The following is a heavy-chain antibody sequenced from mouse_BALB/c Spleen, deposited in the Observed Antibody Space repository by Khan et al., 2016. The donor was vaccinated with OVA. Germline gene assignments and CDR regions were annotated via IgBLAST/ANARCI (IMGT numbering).Heavy chain of an antibody. D-gene: IGHD2-14*01. J-gene: IGHJ3*01. CDR3: ARDGAYYRSDGWFAY. Sequence: VQLQQSGAELARPGASVKMSCKASGYTFTTYTIHWVKQRPGQGLEWIGYIIPSNDYTNYNQKYKDRATLTADKYSSTAYMQLSSLTSEDSAVYYCARDGAYYRSDGWFAYWGQGTLVTVSA. CDR1: GYTFTTYT. V-gene: IGHV1-4*01. CDR2: IIPSNDYT.